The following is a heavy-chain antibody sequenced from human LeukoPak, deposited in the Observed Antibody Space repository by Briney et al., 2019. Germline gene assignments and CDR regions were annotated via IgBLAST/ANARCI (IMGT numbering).Heavy chain of an antibody. V-gene: IGHV3-9*01. CDR2: ISWNSGSI. D-gene: IGHD3-10*01. CDR1: GFTFDDYA. J-gene: IGHJ3*01. CDR3: AKDIPVTIGGVAFDF. Sequence: GRSLRLSCAASGFTFDDYAMHWVRQAPGKGLEWVSGISWNSGSIGYADSVKGRFTISRDNAKNSLYLQMNSLRAEDTALYYCAKDIPVTIGGVAFDFWVQWTMVTVFS.